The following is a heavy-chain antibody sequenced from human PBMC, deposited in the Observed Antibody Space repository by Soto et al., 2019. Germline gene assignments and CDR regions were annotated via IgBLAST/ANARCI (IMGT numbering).Heavy chain of an antibody. CDR2: TDYSGNT. CDR1: SDSISSYY. J-gene: IGHJ4*02. Sequence: SETLSLTCTVSSDSISSYYWIWTRQSPGKGLEWIGYTDYSGNTNYNPSLKSRVTISGDTSENQFSLRLSSVTAADTAVYYCARAVGDPLYYLDYWGQGTLVTVSS. D-gene: IGHD6-19*01. V-gene: IGHV4-59*08. CDR3: ARAVGDPLYYLDY.